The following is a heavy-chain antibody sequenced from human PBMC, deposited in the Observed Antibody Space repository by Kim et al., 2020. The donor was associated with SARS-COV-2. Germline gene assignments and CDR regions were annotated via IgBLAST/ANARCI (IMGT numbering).Heavy chain of an antibody. CDR3: ARVGITFGGWDLFGSRKQTPYGMDV. V-gene: IGHV3-48*03. CDR1: GFTFSSYE. CDR2: ISSSGSTI. J-gene: IGHJ6*02. D-gene: IGHD3-16*01. Sequence: GGSLRLSCAASGFTFSSYEMNWVRQAPGKGLEWVSYISSSGSTIYYADSVKGRFTISRDNAKNSLYLQMNSLRAEDTAVYYCARVGITFGGWDLFGSRKQTPYGMDVWGQGTTVTVSS.